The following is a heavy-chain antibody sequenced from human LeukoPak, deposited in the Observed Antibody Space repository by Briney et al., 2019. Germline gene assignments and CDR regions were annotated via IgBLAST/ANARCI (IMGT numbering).Heavy chain of an antibody. CDR1: GGTFSSYA. V-gene: IGHV1-69*13. CDR3: ARSVAGTLFDY. CDR2: IIPIFGTA. Sequence: SVTVSCTASGGTFSSYAISWVRQAPGQGLEWMGGIIPIFGTANYAQKFQGRVTITADEFTSTAYMELSSLRSEDTAVYYCARSVAGTLFDYWGQGTLVTVSS. J-gene: IGHJ4*02. D-gene: IGHD6-19*01.